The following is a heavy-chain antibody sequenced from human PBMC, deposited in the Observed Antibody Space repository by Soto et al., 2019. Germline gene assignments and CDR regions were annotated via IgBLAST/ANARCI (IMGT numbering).Heavy chain of an antibody. V-gene: IGHV3-48*02. CDR3: ARNEDGYNHGEWWGY. D-gene: IGHD2-15*01. J-gene: IGHJ4*02. Sequence: GGSLRLSCAASGFTFSSYSMNWVRQAPGKGLEWVSYISSSSSTIYYADSVKGRFTISRDNAKNSLYLQMNSLRDEDTAVYYCARNEDGYNHGEWWGYWGQGTLVTVSS. CDR2: ISSSSSTI. CDR1: GFTFSSYS.